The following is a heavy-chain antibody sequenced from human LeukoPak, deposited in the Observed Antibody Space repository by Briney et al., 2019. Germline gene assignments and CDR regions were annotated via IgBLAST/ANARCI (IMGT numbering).Heavy chain of an antibody. V-gene: IGHV3-43*02. D-gene: IGHD6-6*01. CDR2: ISGDGGNT. CDR1: GFTFDDYA. J-gene: IGHJ4*02. CDR3: IRRGEQAARGSLDY. Sequence: GGSLRLSCAASGFTFDDYAMRWVRQAPRKSLEWVSLISGDGGNTYYADSVKGRFTISRDNSRNSLYLQMNSLRSEDTALYYCIRRGEQAARGSLDYWGQGTLVTVSS.